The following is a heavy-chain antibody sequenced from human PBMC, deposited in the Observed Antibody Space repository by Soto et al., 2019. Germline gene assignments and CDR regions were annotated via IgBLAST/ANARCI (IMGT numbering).Heavy chain of an antibody. CDR3: ARDKPPSGYEKFDS. CDR1: GFTFSSYS. CDR2: INSGSSST. V-gene: IGHV3-48*01. J-gene: IGHJ4*02. D-gene: IGHD3-3*01. Sequence: EVQLVESGGGLVQPGGSLRLSCAASGFTFSSYSMNWVRQAPGKGLEWVSDINSGSSSTYYADSMKGRFTISRDNAKNSLYLHLKSLRAEDPAVYYCARDKPPSGYEKFDSWGQGTLVTVSS.